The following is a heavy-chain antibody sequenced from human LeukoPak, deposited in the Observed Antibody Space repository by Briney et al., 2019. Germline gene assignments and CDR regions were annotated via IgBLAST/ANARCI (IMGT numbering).Heavy chain of an antibody. D-gene: IGHD6-13*01. CDR1: GDSISSYY. V-gene: IGHV4-59*08. Sequence: SETLSLTCTVSGDSISSYYWSWIRQPPGKGLEWIGYIYYSGSTNYNPSLKSRVTISVDTSKNQFSLKLSSVTAADTAVYYCARLGIAAAKPDAFDIWGQGTMVTVSS. J-gene: IGHJ3*02. CDR2: IYYSGST. CDR3: ARLGIAAAKPDAFDI.